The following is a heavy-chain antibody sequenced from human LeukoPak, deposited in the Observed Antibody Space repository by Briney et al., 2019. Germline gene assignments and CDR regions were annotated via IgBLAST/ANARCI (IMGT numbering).Heavy chain of an antibody. Sequence: QSGGSLRLSCAASGFTFSSYAMSWVRQAPGKGLEWVSAISGGGDSTYYADSVQGRFTIPRDNSKNTLYLQMNSLRAEDTAVYYCAKAPFAPAAMRGYYYYYGMDVWGQGTTVTVSS. CDR2: ISGGGDST. CDR3: AKAPFAPAAMRGYYYYYGMDV. V-gene: IGHV3-23*01. D-gene: IGHD2-2*01. J-gene: IGHJ6*02. CDR1: GFTFSSYA.